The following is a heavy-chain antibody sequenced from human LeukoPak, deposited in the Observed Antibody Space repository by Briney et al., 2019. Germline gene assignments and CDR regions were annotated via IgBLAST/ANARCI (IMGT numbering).Heavy chain of an antibody. V-gene: IGHV1-2*02. J-gene: IGHJ4*02. CDR3: ARVRRWLPLYYFDY. CDR1: GYTFTGYY. CDR2: INPNSGGT. Sequence: GASVKVSCKASGYTFTGYYMHWVRQAPGQGLEWMGWINPNSGGTNYAQKFQGRVTMTRDTSISTAYMELSRLRSDDTAVYYCARVRRWLPLYYFDYWGQGTLVTVSS. D-gene: IGHD5-24*01.